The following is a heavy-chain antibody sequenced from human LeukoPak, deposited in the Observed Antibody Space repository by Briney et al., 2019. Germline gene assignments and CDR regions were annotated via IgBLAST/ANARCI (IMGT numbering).Heavy chain of an antibody. D-gene: IGHD6-13*01. CDR1: GYTFTSYG. J-gene: IGHJ4*02. V-gene: IGHV1-18*01. CDR3: ARSVGDSSSWYSEFDY. CDR2: ISAYNGNT. Sequence: ASVKVSCKASGYTFTSYGISWVRQAPGQGLEWMGWISAYNGNTNYAQKLQGRVTMTTDTSTSTAYMELRSLRSDDTAVYYCARSVGDSSSWYSEFDYWGQGTLVTVSS.